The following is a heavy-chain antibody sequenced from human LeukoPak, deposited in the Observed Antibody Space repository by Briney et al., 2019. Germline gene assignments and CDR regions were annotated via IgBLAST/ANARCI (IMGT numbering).Heavy chain of an antibody. J-gene: IGHJ5*02. V-gene: IGHV1-46*01. Sequence: GASVTVSCKASGYSFTSHYMHWVRPAPGQGLEWMGLINTRGTSTNYAEKFQGRIIMTRDMSTTTDYMELSSLKSDDTAVYYCARDNSIHERGWWFDPWGQGTLVTVSS. CDR1: GYSFTSHY. CDR2: INTRGTST. CDR3: ARDNSIHERGWWFDP. D-gene: IGHD4-23*01.